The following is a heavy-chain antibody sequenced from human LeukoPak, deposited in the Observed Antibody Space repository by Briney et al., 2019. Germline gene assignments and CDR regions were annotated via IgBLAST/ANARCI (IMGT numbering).Heavy chain of an antibody. CDR1: GGSISSYY. Sequence: PPETLSLTCTVSGGSISSYYWSWIRQPPGKGLEWIGYIYYSGSTNYNPSLKSRVTISVDTSKNQFSLKLSSVTAADTAVYYCARAPPRLGSSSWYGMDVWGQGTTVTVSS. CDR3: ARAPPRLGSSSWYGMDV. D-gene: IGHD6-13*01. V-gene: IGHV4-59*08. J-gene: IGHJ6*02. CDR2: IYYSGST.